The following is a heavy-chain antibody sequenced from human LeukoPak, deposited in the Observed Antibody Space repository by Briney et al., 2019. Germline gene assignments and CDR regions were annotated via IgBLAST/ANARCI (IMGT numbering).Heavy chain of an antibody. J-gene: IGHJ6*03. Sequence: GGSLRLSCAASGFTFSSYAMSWVRQAPGKGLERVANIKQDGGEKYYVDSVKGRFTISRDNAKNSLYLQLNNLKAEDTAVYYCATRSCSISACRASSYHCMDFWGKGTTVTVSS. CDR3: ATRSCSISACRASSYHCMDF. V-gene: IGHV3-7*01. D-gene: IGHD2-2*01. CDR1: GFTFSSYA. CDR2: IKQDGGEK.